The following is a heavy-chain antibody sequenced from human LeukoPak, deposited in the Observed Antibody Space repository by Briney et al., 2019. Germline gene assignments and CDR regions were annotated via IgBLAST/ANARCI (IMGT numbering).Heavy chain of an antibody. CDR1: GGSISSSSYY. V-gene: IGHV4-39*01. CDR3: ARYSSGYGGY. CDR2: IYYSGST. Sequence: SETLSLTCTVSGGSISSSSYYWGWIRQPPGKGLEWIGSIYYSGSTYYNPSLKSRVTISVDTSKNRFSLKLSSVTAADTAVYYCARYSSGYGGYWGQGTLVTVSP. D-gene: IGHD6-19*01. J-gene: IGHJ4*02.